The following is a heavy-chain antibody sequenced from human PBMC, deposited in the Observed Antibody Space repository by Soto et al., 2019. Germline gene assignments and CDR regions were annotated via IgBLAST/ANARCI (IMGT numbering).Heavy chain of an antibody. D-gene: IGHD3-22*01. J-gene: IGHJ3*02. CDR3: ASHAYYDTLRDAFDI. CDR1: GFTFSDYS. CDR2: ITSSSLHT. V-gene: IGHV3-11*06. Sequence: PGGSLRLSCAASGFTFSDYSMSWIRQAPGKGLDWVSYITSSSLHTNYADSVKGRFTISRDNAKNSLYLQMNSLRAEDTAVYYCASHAYYDTLRDAFDIWGQGTMVTVSS.